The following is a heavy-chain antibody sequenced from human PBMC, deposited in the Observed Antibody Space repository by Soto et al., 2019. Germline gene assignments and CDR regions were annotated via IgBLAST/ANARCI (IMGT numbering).Heavy chain of an antibody. D-gene: IGHD3-9*01. CDR1: GGSISSYY. V-gene: IGHV4-4*07. CDR3: ASSSIYGMDV. CDR2: IYTSGST. Sequence: SETLSLTFNVSGGSISSYYWSWIRQPAGKGLEWIGRIYTSGSTNYNPSLKSRVTMSVDTSKNQFSLKLSSVTAADKDVYYCASSSIYGMDVWGQGTTVTVYS. J-gene: IGHJ6*02.